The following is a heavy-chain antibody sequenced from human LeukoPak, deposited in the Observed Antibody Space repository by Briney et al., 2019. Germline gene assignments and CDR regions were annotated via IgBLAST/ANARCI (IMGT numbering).Heavy chain of an antibody. D-gene: IGHD1-1*01. V-gene: IGHV3-23*01. J-gene: IGHJ4*02. Sequence: GGSLRLSCAASRFTFSSYAMSWVRQAPGKGLEGGSGISSSGGSTFYGDAEKGLFTISRHNYKNALYPHMNSQRSEDTAVYHCATDPQITNWYDYFDFWGQGTLVTVSS. CDR3: ATDPQITNWYDYFDF. CDR2: ISSSGGST. CDR1: RFTFSSYA.